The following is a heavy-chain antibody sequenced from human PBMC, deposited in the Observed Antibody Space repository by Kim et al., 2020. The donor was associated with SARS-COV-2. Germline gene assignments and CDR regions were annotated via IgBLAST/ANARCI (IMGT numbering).Heavy chain of an antibody. Sequence: GGSLRLSCAASGFTFSNYGMHWVRQAPGKGLEWVAVIWYDGSSKYYADSVKGRLIISRDNAGNTLYLQMNSLRAEDTAVYYCARGKGSGRYYYGMDVWG. V-gene: IGHV3-33*01. CDR1: GFTFSNYG. J-gene: IGHJ6*02. CDR2: IWYDGSSK. CDR3: ARGKGSGRYYYGMDV. D-gene: IGHD3-10*01.